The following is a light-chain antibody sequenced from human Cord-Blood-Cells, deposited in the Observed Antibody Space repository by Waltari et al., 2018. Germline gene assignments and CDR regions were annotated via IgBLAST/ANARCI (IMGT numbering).Light chain of an antibody. CDR1: QSVLYSSNNKNY. CDR2: LAS. Sequence: DIVMTQSPDSLAVSLGEWATINCKSSQSVLYSSNNKNYLAWYQQKPGQPPKLLIYLASTRESGVPDRFSGSGSGTDFTLTISSLQAEDVAVYYCQQYYSTPWTFGQGTKVEIK. V-gene: IGKV4-1*01. CDR3: QQYYSTPWT. J-gene: IGKJ1*01.